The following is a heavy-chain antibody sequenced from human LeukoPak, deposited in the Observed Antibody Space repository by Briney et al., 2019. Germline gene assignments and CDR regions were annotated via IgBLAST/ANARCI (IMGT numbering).Heavy chain of an antibody. CDR3: ARGIDYDFWSGYTNNNWFDP. D-gene: IGHD3-3*01. J-gene: IGHJ5*02. Sequence: SETLSLTCTVSSGSISSHYWSWIRQPPGKGLEWIGYIYYSGSTYYNPSLKSRVTISVDTSKNQFSLKLSSVTAADTAVYYCARGIDYDFWSGYTNNNWFDPWGQGTLVTVSS. CDR1: SGSISSHY. CDR2: IYYSGST. V-gene: IGHV4-59*08.